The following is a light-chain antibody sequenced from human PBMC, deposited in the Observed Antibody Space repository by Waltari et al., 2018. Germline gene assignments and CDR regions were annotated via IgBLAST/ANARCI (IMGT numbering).Light chain of an antibody. CDR1: GSDGGGSAF. V-gene: IGLV2-14*01. J-gene: IGLJ1*01. CDR2: EVS. Sequence: QSALTQPASLSASPGQSITISSPGTGSDGGGSAFVSWYQQHPGKAPKLIIYEVSNRPSGFSHRFFGSKSGSTASLTISGLQAEDEADYYCSSYTSGSIVVFGTGTKVTVL. CDR3: SSYTSGSIVV.